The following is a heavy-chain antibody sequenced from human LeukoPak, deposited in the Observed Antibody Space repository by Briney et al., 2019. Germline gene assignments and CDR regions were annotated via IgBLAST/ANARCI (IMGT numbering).Heavy chain of an antibody. Sequence: PGGSLRLSCEASGLTFSTYGMHWVRQTPGKRLEWVAVISNDGSNEKYAESVKGRFTISRDNSKSTLYLQMNSLRVEDTAVYYCAKDLVVSTFGQYYFHYWGQGTLVTVSS. CDR3: AKDLVVSTFGQYYFHY. CDR1: GLTFSTYG. D-gene: IGHD2-8*02. J-gene: IGHJ4*02. V-gene: IGHV3-30*18. CDR2: ISNDGSNE.